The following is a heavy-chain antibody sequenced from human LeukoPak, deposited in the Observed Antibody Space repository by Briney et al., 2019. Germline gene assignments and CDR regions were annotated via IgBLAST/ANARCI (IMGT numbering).Heavy chain of an antibody. V-gene: IGHV3-21*01. CDR1: GFTFSSYS. CDR2: ISSSSSYK. J-gene: IGHJ4*02. CDR3: AREYYYGSGSYYY. D-gene: IGHD3-10*01. Sequence: PGGSLRLSCAASGFTFSSYSMNWVRQAPGKGLEWVSSISSSSSYKNYADSVKGRFTISRDNAKNSLYLQMNSLRAEDTAVYYCAREYYYGSGSYYYWGQGTLVTVSS.